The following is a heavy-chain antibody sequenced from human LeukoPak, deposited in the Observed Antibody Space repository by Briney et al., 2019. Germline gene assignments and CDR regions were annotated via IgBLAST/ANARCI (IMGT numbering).Heavy chain of an antibody. Sequence: GGSLRLSCAASGFTFSSYGMHWVRQAPGKGLEWVAVISYDGSNKYYADSVKGRFTISRDNSKNTLYLQMNSLRAEDTAVYYCAKDSAYSSGWTTGYYYYYYMDVWGKGTTVTVSS. D-gene: IGHD6-19*01. V-gene: IGHV3-30*18. CDR1: GFTFSSYG. J-gene: IGHJ6*03. CDR3: AKDSAYSSGWTTGYYYYYYMDV. CDR2: ISYDGSNK.